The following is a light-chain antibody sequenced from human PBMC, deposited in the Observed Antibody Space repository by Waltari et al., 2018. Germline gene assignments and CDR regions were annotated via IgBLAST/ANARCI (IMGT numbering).Light chain of an antibody. J-gene: IGKJ2*01. CDR3: LQDYSYPYT. CDR1: QAIRND. V-gene: IGKV1-6*01. Sequence: ATQMTQSPSSPSASAGHTVTLTCRASQAIRNDLGWYQQKPGKAPKPLTFAASNLQSGVPSRFSGGESGTDFTLTISSLQPEDFATYYCLQDYSYPYTFGQGTKLEFK. CDR2: AAS.